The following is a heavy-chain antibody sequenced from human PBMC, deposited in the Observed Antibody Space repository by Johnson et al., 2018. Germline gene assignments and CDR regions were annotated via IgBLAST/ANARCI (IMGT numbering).Heavy chain of an antibody. Sequence: VQLVESGGGLIKPGGSLRLSCAASGFTFDNAWMSWVRQAPGKGLEWVGRIKSKTDGGTTDYTAPVKGRFTIPRDDPNNLLYLHMNSPKTADTALYYCAPEVDIGSTRGSGGQGTLVTVSS. CDR1: GFTFDNAW. CDR2: IKSKTDGGTT. V-gene: IGHV3-15*01. J-gene: IGHJ4*02. D-gene: IGHD5/OR15-5a*01. CDR3: APEVDIGSTRGS.